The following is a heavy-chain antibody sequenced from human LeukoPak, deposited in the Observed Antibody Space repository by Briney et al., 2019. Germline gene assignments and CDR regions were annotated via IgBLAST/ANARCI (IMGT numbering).Heavy chain of an antibody. J-gene: IGHJ5*02. CDR1: GDSISSRSSY. CDR3: VRPRKGPSGSYQNWFDP. V-gene: IGHV4-39*01. D-gene: IGHD1-26*01. Sequence: PSETLSLTCTVFGDSISSRSSYWCWIRQPPGKGLEWIGNVYYSGSTYYNPSLKSRVTICVDTFKNQFSLKLTSVTAADTAVYYCVRPRKGPSGSYQNWFDPWGPGTLVTVSS. CDR2: VYYSGST.